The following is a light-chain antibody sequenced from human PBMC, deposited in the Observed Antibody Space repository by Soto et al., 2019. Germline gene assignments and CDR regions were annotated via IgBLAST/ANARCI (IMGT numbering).Light chain of an antibody. CDR3: KEYGSSGT. CDR1: QSDSNNY. V-gene: IGKV3-20*01. CDR2: GAS. J-gene: IGKJ1*01. Sequence: IVLSQSPCTLSLSPGERPTLPGRASQSDSNNYLAWDQQKPGQAPRLIIYGASNGATGITDRFSGSGSGTVFALTISRLEPEDFAVYFCKEYGSSGTFSQGTKVDI.